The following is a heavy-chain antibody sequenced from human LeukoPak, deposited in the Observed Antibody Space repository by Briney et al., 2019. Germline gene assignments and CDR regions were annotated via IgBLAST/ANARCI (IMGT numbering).Heavy chain of an antibody. CDR3: ASSRGIGYCSSTSCYRSVEAEGSLDY. CDR2: VSSSGNTQ. J-gene: IGHJ4*02. CDR1: GITFSDYY. Sequence: SGGSLRLSCTVSGITFSDYYMNWIRQAPGKALEYIAYVSSSGNTQFYADSVRGRFKISRDNAKNSLYLQMNSLRGEDTAVYYCASSRGIGYCSSTSCYRSVEAEGSLDYWGQGTLVTVSS. V-gene: IGHV3-11*04. D-gene: IGHD2-2*01.